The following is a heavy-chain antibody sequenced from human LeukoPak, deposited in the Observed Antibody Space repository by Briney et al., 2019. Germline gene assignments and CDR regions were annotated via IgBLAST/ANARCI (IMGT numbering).Heavy chain of an antibody. J-gene: IGHJ4*02. V-gene: IGHV1-18*01. D-gene: IGHD6-13*01. CDR2: ISTYNGNT. Sequence: ASVKVSCKTSGYTFTTYGINWVRQAPGQGLEWMGWISTYNGNTKYAQKLQGRVTMTTDTSTSTAYMELRSLRSDDTAVYYCARVGRIAAAGIDYWGQGTLVTVSS. CDR3: ARVGRIAAAGIDY. CDR1: GYTFTTYG.